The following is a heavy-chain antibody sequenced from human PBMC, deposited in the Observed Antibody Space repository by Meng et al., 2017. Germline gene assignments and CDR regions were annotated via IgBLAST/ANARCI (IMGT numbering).Heavy chain of an antibody. V-gene: IGHV1-69*12. Sequence: QVLVGQSGAGVKKPGYSVKVSCKASGGTFSSYDISWVRQAPGQGLEWMGGIIPIFGTANYAQKFQGRVTITADESTSTAYMELSSLRSEDTAVYYCARGGYSYGLWFDPWGQGTLVTVSS. CDR3: ARGGYSYGLWFDP. CDR1: GGTFSSYD. J-gene: IGHJ5*02. CDR2: IIPIFGTA. D-gene: IGHD5-18*01.